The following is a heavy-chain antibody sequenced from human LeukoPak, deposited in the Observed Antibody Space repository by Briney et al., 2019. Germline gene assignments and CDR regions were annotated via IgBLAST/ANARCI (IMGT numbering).Heavy chain of an antibody. J-gene: IGHJ6*04. CDR1: GGSISSGGYS. V-gene: IGHV4-30-2*01. CDR3: ARRDYGMDV. CDR2: IHDSGST. Sequence: TLSLTCAVSGGSISSGGYSWGWLRQPPGKGLEWIVYIHDSGSTYYNPSLKSRVTISVDRSKNQFALNLTSVTAANTARYYCARRDYGMDVWGKGTTVTVSS.